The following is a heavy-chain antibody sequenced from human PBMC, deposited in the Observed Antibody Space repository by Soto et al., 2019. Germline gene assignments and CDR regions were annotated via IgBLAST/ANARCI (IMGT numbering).Heavy chain of an antibody. V-gene: IGHV4-59*08. Sequence: QVQLQESGPGLVKPSETLSLTCTVSGGSISDYYWNWIRQPPGKGLEWIGYIYYSGSTNYNPSLMSRLTISVDTSKNQFSLKLSSVTAADTAVYYCARGRPEDYWGQGTLVTVS. J-gene: IGHJ4*02. CDR3: ARGRPEDY. CDR1: GGSISDYY. CDR2: IYYSGST.